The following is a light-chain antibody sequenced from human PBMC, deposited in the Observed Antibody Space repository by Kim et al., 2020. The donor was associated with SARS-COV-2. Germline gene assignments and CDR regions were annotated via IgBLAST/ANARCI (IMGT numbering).Light chain of an antibody. CDR3: SSRYSSGNRWV. J-gene: IGLJ3*02. CDR1: SLGRYY. CDR2: DKD. Sequence: SSELTQDPAVSVALGQTVRITCQGDSLGRYYGSWYQQKPGQAPILVLYDKDNRPSGIPERFSGSSSGNTASLTITGARAEDEADYFCSSRYSSGNRWVFGGGTKVTVL. V-gene: IGLV3-19*01.